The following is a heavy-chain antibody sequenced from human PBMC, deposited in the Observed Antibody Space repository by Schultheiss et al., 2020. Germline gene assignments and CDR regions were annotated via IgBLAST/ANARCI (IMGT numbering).Heavy chain of an antibody. CDR2: VNHSGST. CDR1: GGSFSGYY. D-gene: IGHD3-22*01. J-gene: IGHJ3*02. Sequence: SETLSLTCAVYGGSFSGYYWTWIRQPPGKGLEWIGEVNHSGSTNYNPSLKSRVTISVDRSKNQFSLKLSSVTAADTAVYYCTRLVGGYYDTSGFYYVLGAFDIWGQGTMVTVSS. V-gene: IGHV4-34*01. CDR3: TRLVGGYYDTSGFYYVLGAFDI.